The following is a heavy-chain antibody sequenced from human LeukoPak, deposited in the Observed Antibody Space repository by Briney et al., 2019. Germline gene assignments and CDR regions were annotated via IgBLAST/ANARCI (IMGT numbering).Heavy chain of an antibody. CDR3: ARRGVADSYDAFDM. Sequence: PGGSLRLSCAASGFTLGSYWMGWVRQAPGKGLEWVANIKQDGSEKYYVDSVKGRFIISRDNAKNSLYLQMNSLRAEYTAVYYCARRGVADSYDAFDMWGQGTMVTVSS. V-gene: IGHV3-7*01. J-gene: IGHJ3*02. D-gene: IGHD6-19*01. CDR1: GFTLGSYW. CDR2: IKQDGSEK.